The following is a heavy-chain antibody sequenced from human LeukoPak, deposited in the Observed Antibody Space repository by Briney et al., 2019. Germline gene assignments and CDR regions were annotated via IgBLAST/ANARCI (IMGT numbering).Heavy chain of an antibody. J-gene: IGHJ4*02. D-gene: IGHD7-27*01. V-gene: IGHV4-59*01. CDR3: ARGIDWGFDY. Sequence: SETLSLTCTVSGGSISGYYWSWIRQPPGKGLEWIGYIYYSGGTNYNPSPKSRVTISVDTSKNQFSLKLSSVTAADTAVYYCARGIDWGFDYWGQGTLVTVSS. CDR1: GGSISGYY. CDR2: IYYSGGT.